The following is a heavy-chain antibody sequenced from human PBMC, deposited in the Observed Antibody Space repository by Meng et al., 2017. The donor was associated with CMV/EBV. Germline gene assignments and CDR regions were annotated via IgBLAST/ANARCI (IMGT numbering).Heavy chain of an antibody. D-gene: IGHD3-3*01. CDR2: ISYDGSNK. CDR3: ARVAIFGVALDY. J-gene: IGHJ4*02. V-gene: IGHV3-30-3*01. CDR1: GLTFSSYA. Sequence: LSLTCAASGLTFSSYAMHWVRQAPGKGLEWVAVISYDGSNKYYADSVKGRFTISRDNSKNTLYLQMNSLRAEDTAVYYCARVAIFGVALDYWGQGTLVTVSS.